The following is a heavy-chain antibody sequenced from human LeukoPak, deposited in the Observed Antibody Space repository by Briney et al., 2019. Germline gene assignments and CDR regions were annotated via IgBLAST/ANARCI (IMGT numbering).Heavy chain of an antibody. CDR1: GGSIGTNY. V-gene: IGHV4-59*01. J-gene: IGHJ5*02. Sequence: SETLSLTCTVSGGSIGTNYWTWIRQPPGKGLEWIGYIYNSGSTNYNPSLQSRVTISVDTSKNQFSLRLTSVTAADTAVYYCAKAVAAAGRFGFDPWGQGTLVTVSS. CDR3: AKAVAAAGRFGFDP. D-gene: IGHD6-13*01. CDR2: IYNSGST.